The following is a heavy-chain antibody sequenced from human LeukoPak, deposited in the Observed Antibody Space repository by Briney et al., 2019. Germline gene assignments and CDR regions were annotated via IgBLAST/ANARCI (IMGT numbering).Heavy chain of an antibody. J-gene: IGHJ4*02. CDR2: IRYDGSKK. Sequence: GGSLRLSCAASGFTFSHYGMHWVRQAPGKGLEWVAFIRYDGSKKYYADSVKSRVTISRDNSKNTLYLEMNRLRAEDTAVYYCAKDRAYYYDTSGSLGFGYWGQGTLVTVSS. CDR3: AKDRAYYYDTSGSLGFGY. D-gene: IGHD3-22*01. V-gene: IGHV3-30*02. CDR1: GFTFSHYG.